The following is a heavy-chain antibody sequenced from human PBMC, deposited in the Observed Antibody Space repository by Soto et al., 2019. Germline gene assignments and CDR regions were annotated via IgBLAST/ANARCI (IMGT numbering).Heavy chain of an antibody. CDR3: ARSYLAYYYGMDV. CDR2: ISSSGSTI. J-gene: IGHJ6*02. Sequence: GGSLRLSCAASGFTFSSYEMNWVRQAPGKGLEWVSYISSSGSTIYYADSVKGRFTISRDNSKNTLYLQMNSLRAEDTAVYYCARSYLAYYYGMDVWGQGTTVTVSS. V-gene: IGHV3-48*03. CDR1: GFTFSSYE.